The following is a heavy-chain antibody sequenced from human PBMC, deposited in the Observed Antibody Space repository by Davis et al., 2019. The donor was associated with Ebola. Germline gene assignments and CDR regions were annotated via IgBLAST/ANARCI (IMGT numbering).Heavy chain of an antibody. CDR2: ISSSGSTI. D-gene: IGHD1-26*01. Sequence: GESLKISCAASGFTFSDYYMSWIRQAPGKGLEWVSYISSSGSTIYYADSVKGRFTISRDNSKNTLYLQMNSLRAEDTAVYYCARVSGSQSAFDIWGQGTMVTVSS. J-gene: IGHJ3*02. V-gene: IGHV3-11*01. CDR1: GFTFSDYY. CDR3: ARVSGSQSAFDI.